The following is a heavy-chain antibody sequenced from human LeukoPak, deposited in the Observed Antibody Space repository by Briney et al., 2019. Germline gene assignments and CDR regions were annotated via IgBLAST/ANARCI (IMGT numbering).Heavy chain of an antibody. Sequence: AGGSLRLSCAASGFTFSSYGMHWVRQAPAKGLERVAVISYDGSNKYYADSVKGRFTISRDNSKNTLYLQMNSLRAEDTAVYYCAKAAPSSGWQQTGYWGQGTLVTVSS. CDR1: GFTFSSYG. D-gene: IGHD6-19*01. CDR3: AKAAPSSGWQQTGY. V-gene: IGHV3-30*18. J-gene: IGHJ4*02. CDR2: ISYDGSNK.